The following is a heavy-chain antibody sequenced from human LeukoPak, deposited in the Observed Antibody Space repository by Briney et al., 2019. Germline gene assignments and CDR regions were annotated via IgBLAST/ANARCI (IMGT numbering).Heavy chain of an antibody. Sequence: GGSLRLSCAASGFTVSSYYMSWVRQAPGKGLEWVSVIYSGGSTYYADSVKGRFTISRDNSKNTLYLQMNSLRAEDTAVYYCASPGPSYYLDAFDIWGQGTMVTVSS. CDR1: GFTVSSYY. CDR3: ASPGPSYYLDAFDI. CDR2: IYSGGST. D-gene: IGHD2-21*01. J-gene: IGHJ3*02. V-gene: IGHV3-53*01.